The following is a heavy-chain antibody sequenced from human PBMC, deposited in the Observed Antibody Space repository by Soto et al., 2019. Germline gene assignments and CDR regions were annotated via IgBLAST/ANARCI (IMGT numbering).Heavy chain of an antibody. CDR3: AKAEKSSAVAGYFDS. J-gene: IGHJ4*02. Sequence: HPGGSLRLSCAASEFMFSNYAMNWVRQAPGKGLEWVSAISGSGGITYYADSVKGRFTISGDNSKNTLYLQMNSLRAEDTAVYYCAKAEKSSAVAGYFDSWGQGTLVTVSS. CDR1: EFMFSNYA. D-gene: IGHD6-19*01. CDR2: ISGSGGIT. V-gene: IGHV3-23*01.